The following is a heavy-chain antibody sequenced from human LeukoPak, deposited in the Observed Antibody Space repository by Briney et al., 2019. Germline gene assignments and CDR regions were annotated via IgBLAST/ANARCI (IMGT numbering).Heavy chain of an antibody. J-gene: IGHJ4*02. V-gene: IGHV3-23*01. CDR3: AKDSLYTTSWTPLDY. D-gene: IGHD2-2*01. CDR2: IGSRGITT. Sequence: PGGSLRLSCAASGFTFSTYALSWVCQSPGKGLEWVSAIGSRGITTYYAASAKGRFTISRDNSKSTLYLQMNSLRAEDTALYYCAKDSLYTTSWTPLDYWGQGTLVTVSS. CDR1: GFTFSTYA.